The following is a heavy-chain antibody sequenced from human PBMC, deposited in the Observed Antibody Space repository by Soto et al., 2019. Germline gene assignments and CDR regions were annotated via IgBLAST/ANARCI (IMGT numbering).Heavy chain of an antibody. D-gene: IGHD3-10*02. CDR1: G. Sequence: GVGWIRQPPGKALEWLALIYWDDDKRYSSSLKSRLTITKDTSKNQVVLTMTNMDPVDTATYYCVFKAEDGRRDVRSVSAFLRNRSSDL. J-gene: IGHJ2*01. CDR3: VFKAEDGRRDVRSVSAFLRNRSSDL. CDR2: IYWDDDK. V-gene: IGHV2-5*02.